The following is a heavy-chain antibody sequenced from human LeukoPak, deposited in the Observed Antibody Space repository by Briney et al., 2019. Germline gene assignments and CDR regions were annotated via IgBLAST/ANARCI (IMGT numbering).Heavy chain of an antibody. CDR3: ARDEEYCSSTSCPGGVDTANY. CDR2: INPNSGGT. Sequence: VASVKVSCKASGYTFTGYYMHWVRQAPGQGLEWMGRINPNSGGTNYAQKLQGRVTMTTDTSTSTAYMELRSLRSDDTAVYYCARDEEYCSSTSCPGGVDTANYWGQGTLVTVSS. D-gene: IGHD2-2*01. V-gene: IGHV1-2*06. J-gene: IGHJ4*02. CDR1: GYTFTGYY.